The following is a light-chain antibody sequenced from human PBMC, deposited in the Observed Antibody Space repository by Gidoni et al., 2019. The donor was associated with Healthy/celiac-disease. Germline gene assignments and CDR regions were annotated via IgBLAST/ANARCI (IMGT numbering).Light chain of an antibody. CDR1: PRVLCSTNNKNY. CDR2: CAS. CDR3: QQYYSTPLT. J-gene: IGKJ4*02. V-gene: IGKV4-1*01. Sequence: VMSESAESLAVCLGERATINCKSRPRVLCSTNNKNYLAWYQQKPGQPPKLLIYCASTRASGVPDRFSGSGSGTDFTLTISSLQAEDVAVYYCQQYYSTPLTFGRGTKVEIK.